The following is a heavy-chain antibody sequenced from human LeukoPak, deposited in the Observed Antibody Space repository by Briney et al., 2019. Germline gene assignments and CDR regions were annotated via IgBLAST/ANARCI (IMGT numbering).Heavy chain of an antibody. CDR2: LSDSGGST. J-gene: IGHJ4*02. V-gene: IGHV3-23*01. D-gene: IGHD3-10*01. CDR3: ASTTMVRGVSDY. CDR1: GLTFSTYA. Sequence: GGSLRLSCAASGLTFSTYAMTWVRQAPGKGLEWVSTLSDSGGSTYYADSVKGRFTISRDNSKNTLYLEVNSLRAEDTAVYYCASTTMVRGVSDYWGPGTLVTVSS.